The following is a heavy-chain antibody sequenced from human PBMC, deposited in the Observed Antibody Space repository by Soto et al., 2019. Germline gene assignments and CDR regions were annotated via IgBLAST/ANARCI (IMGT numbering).Heavy chain of an antibody. CDR2: IFYTGST. Sequence: SETLSLTCTVSGDSMNNFYWSWIRQPPGKTLEWIGNIFYTGSTTYNPSLESRITMSVDTSKNQFSLKLSSVTAADTAVYYCASNLGDMVVVYQPYGMNVWGQGTTVTVSS. CDR1: GDSMNNFY. V-gene: IGHV4-59*12. D-gene: IGHD2-15*01. CDR3: ASNLGDMVVVYQPYGMNV. J-gene: IGHJ6*02.